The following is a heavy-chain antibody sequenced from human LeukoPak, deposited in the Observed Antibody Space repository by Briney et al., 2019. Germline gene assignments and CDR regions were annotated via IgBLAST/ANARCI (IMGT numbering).Heavy chain of an antibody. CDR1: GYNFTPYW. CDR2: TFPGDSYS. CDR3: ARRKVSSGWYVGWFDP. V-gene: IGHV5-51*01. D-gene: IGHD6-19*01. J-gene: IGHJ5*02. Sequence: GESLKISCKGSGYNFTPYWIVWVRQMPGKGLEWMGMTFPGDSYSIYSPSFQGQVTMSVDKSITTAYLQWSSLKASDTAMYYCARRKVSSGWYVGWFDPWGQGTLVTVSS.